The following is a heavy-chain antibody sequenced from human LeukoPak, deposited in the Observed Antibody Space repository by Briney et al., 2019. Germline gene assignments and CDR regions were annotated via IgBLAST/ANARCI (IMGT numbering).Heavy chain of an antibody. CDR1: GLTFSTFG. CDR2: IKQDGSEK. V-gene: IGHV3-7*01. Sequence: PGGSLRLSCAASGLTFSTFGMHWVRQGPGKGLEWVANIKQDGSEKYYVDSVKGRFTISRDNAKNSLYLQMNSLRAEDTAVYYCASIYYYGSGSFRYMDVWGKGTTVTVSS. D-gene: IGHD3-10*01. CDR3: ASIYYYGSGSFRYMDV. J-gene: IGHJ6*03.